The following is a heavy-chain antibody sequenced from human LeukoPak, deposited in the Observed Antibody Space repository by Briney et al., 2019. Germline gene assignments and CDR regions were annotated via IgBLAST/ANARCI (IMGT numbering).Heavy chain of an antibody. J-gene: IGHJ3*01. CDR3: AKPRGGDSWAFDV. Sequence: GGSLRLSCAASGFTFSSYGMHWVRQAPGKGLEWVAGISYDGRDKYYADSVKGRFTISRDNSKNTLNLQMNSLRAEDTAVYYCAKPRGGDSWAFDVWGQGTMVTVSS. CDR1: GFTFSSYG. V-gene: IGHV3-30*18. CDR2: ISYDGRDK. D-gene: IGHD2-21*02.